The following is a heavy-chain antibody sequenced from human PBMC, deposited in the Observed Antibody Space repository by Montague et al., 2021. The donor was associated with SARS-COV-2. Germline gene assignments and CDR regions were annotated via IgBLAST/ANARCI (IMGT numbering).Heavy chain of an antibody. D-gene: IGHD6-13*01. V-gene: IGHV4-39*07. J-gene: IGHJ6*02. CDR1: GGPITSSSYY. CDR2: IHHSGRT. Sequence: SETLSLTCTVSGGPITSSSYYWGWIRQPPGKRLDSIGRIHHSGRTYYNPSLKSLLTISVDTSKNQFSLKLSSVTAADTAVYYCSRVGRQQLVRLTGMDVWGQATKVTGS. CDR3: SRVGRQQLVRLTGMDV.